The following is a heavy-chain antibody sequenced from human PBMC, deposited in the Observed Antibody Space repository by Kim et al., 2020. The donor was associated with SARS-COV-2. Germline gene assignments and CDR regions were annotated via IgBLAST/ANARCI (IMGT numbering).Heavy chain of an antibody. V-gene: IGHV3-9*01. J-gene: IGHJ4*02. CDR3: TKDRRFYGYFDSSGPDH. D-gene: IGHD6-19*01. Sequence: SVKGRFTISRDNAKNSLYLEMNNLRVEDTAVYYCTKDRRFYGYFDSSGPDHWGQGTLVTVS.